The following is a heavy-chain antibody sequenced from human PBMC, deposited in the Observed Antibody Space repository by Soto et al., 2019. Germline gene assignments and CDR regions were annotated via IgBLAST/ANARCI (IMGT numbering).Heavy chain of an antibody. D-gene: IGHD2-2*01. J-gene: IGHJ6*02. CDR2: ISAYNGNT. CDR3: ARDALDIVLVPAADYYYYGMDV. Sequence: GASVKVSCKASGYTFTSYGISWVRQAPGQGLEWMGWISAYNGNTNYAQKLQGRVTMTTDTSTSTAYMELRSLRSDDTAVYYCARDALDIVLVPAADYYYYGMDVWGQGTTVTVS. V-gene: IGHV1-18*01. CDR1: GYTFTSYG.